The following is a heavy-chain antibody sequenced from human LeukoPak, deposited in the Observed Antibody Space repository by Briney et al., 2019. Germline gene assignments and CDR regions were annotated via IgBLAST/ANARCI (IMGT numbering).Heavy chain of an antibody. J-gene: IGHJ4*02. CDR3: ARVGSESDY. V-gene: IGHV3-7*03. CDR2: IKQDGSEK. CDR1: GFTFSSYT. D-gene: IGHD3-10*01. Sequence: PGGSLRLSCAASGFTFSSYTMSWVRQAPGKGLEWVANIKQDGSEKYYVDSVKGRFTISRDNAKNSLYLQMNSLRAEDTAVYYCARVGSESDYWGQGTLVTVSS.